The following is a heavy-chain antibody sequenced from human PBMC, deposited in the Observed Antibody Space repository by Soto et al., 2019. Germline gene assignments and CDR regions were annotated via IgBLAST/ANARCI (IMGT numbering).Heavy chain of an antibody. D-gene: IGHD2-2*01. Sequence: PGGSLXLSCAASRFTFRNAWMNWVPEAPGEVLEWVGRIKSKTDGGATDSAAPVKCRFTISRDDSKNTLSLQIISLSAKDSAVYYCSALAMRLLHDDCWGQGTLVTVSS. CDR2: IKSKTDGGAT. J-gene: IGHJ4*02. CDR1: RFTFRNAW. CDR3: SALAMRLLHDDC. V-gene: IGHV3-15*07.